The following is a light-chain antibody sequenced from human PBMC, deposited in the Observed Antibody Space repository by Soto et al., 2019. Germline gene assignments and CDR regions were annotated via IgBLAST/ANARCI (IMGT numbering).Light chain of an antibody. CDR2: LAS. CDR1: QILLYSDGDNY. V-gene: IGKV2-28*01. Sequence: DIVMTQSPLSLGVTPGEPSSISCRSSQILLYSDGDNYWDWYLQKPGQSPQLLIYLASNRASGVPARFSGSGSGTYFTLKISRVEAEDVGLYYCMQALQTPNTFGQGTRLEIK. J-gene: IGKJ5*01. CDR3: MQALQTPNT.